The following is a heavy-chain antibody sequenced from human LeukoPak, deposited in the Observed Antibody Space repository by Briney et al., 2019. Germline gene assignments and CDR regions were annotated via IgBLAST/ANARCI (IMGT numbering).Heavy chain of an antibody. CDR2: ISAYNGNT. CDR3: ARTPPPPYSGYDGFMDV. Sequence: ASVKVSCKASGYTFTSYGISWVRQAPGQGLEWMGWISAYNGNTSYAQKLQGRVTMTTDTSTSTAYMELRSLRSDDTAVYYCARTPPPPYSGYDGFMDVWGKGTTVTVSS. J-gene: IGHJ6*04. CDR1: GYTFTSYG. D-gene: IGHD5-12*01. V-gene: IGHV1-18*04.